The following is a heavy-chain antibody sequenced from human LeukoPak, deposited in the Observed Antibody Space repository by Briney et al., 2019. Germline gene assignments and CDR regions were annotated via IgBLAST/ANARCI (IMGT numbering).Heavy chain of an antibody. CDR1: GGSISSYY. Sequence: PSKTLSLTCTVSGGSISSYYWSWIRQPPGKGLEWIGYIYYSGSTNYNPSLKSRVTISIDTSKNQFSLRLSSVTAADTAVYYCARVSYCAGDCHSRQFDYWGQGTLVTVSS. CDR2: IYYSGST. D-gene: IGHD2-21*02. V-gene: IGHV4-59*01. CDR3: ARVSYCAGDCHSRQFDY. J-gene: IGHJ4*02.